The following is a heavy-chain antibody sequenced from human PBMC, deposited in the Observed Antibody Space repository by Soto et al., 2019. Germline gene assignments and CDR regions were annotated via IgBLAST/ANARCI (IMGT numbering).Heavy chain of an antibody. J-gene: IGHJ5*02. CDR1: GGSFSGYY. D-gene: IGHD2-2*01. CDR3: ARMPLEPDAIEYESNCFDP. Sequence: QVQLQQWGAGLLKPSETLSLTCAVYGGSFSGYYWSWIRQPPGKGLEWIGEINHSGSTNYNPSLKSRVTISVDTSKNQFSLKLSSVAAADPAVYYCARMPLEPDAIEYESNCFDPWGQGTLVTVSS. CDR2: INHSGST. V-gene: IGHV4-34*01.